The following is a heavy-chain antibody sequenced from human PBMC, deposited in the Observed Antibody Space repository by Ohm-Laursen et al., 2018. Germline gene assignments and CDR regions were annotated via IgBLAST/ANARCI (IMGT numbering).Heavy chain of an antibody. CDR3: ARGIHYSSSYYYYYYGMDV. CDR1: GGSFSGYY. CDR2: INHSGST. Sequence: PSDTLSLTCAVYGGSFSGYYWSWIRQPPGKGLEWIGEINHSGSTNYNPSLKSRVTISVDTSKNQFSLKLSSVTAADTAVYYCARGIHYSSSYYYYYYGMDVWGQGTTVTVSS. V-gene: IGHV4-34*01. D-gene: IGHD6-6*01. J-gene: IGHJ6*02.